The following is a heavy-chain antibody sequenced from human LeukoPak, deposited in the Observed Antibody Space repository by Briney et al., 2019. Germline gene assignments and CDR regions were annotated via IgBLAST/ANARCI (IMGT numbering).Heavy chain of an antibody. V-gene: IGHV1-24*01. CDR1: GYTLTELS. CDR3: ARVIRITGHNWFDP. J-gene: IGHJ5*02. CDR2: FDPEDGET. D-gene: IGHD2-15*01. Sequence: ASVKVSCKVSGYTLTELSMHWVRQAPGKGLEWMGGFDPEDGETIYAQKFQGRVTMTEDTSTDTAYMELSSLRSEDTAVYYCARVIRITGHNWFDPWGQGTLVTVSS.